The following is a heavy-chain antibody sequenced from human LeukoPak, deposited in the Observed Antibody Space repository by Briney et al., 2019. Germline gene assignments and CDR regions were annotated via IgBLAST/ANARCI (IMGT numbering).Heavy chain of an antibody. CDR1: GFTFSSYA. Sequence: GGSLRLSCAASGFTFSSYAMHWVRQAPGKGLEWVAFISFDGNHKYYTDSVKGRFTISRDKSKNTLYLQMNSLRAEDTAVYYCARVVGGTWLIDCWGQGTLVTVSS. CDR2: ISFDGNHK. V-gene: IGHV3-30-3*01. D-gene: IGHD1-26*01. CDR3: ARVVGGTWLIDC. J-gene: IGHJ4*02.